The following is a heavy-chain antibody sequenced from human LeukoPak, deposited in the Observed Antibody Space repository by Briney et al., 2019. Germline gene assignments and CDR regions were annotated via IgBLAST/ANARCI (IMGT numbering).Heavy chain of an antibody. Sequence: GGSLRLSCAASGFTFSNCAMSWVRQAPGQGLEWVSVIGRSGDKTNYADSVKGRFTASRDNSKNTLYLQMNSLRAEDTAVYYCAKSRGYCSAGSGCYFDYWGRGTLVTVSS. J-gene: IGHJ4*02. CDR2: IGRSGDKT. V-gene: IGHV3-23*01. CDR1: GFTFSNCA. CDR3: AKSRGYCSAGSGCYFDY. D-gene: IGHD2-15*01.